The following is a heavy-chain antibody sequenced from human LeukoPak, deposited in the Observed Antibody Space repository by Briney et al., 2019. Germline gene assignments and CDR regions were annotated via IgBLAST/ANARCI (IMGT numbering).Heavy chain of an antibody. CDR1: GCTFTGYY. CDR2: INPNSGGT. Sequence: ASVKVSCKASGCTFTGYYMHWVRQAPGQGLEWMGWINPNSGGTNYAQKFQGRVTMTRDTSISTAYMELSRLRSDDTAVYYCARAARSLVRGVINWFDPWGQGTLVTVSS. V-gene: IGHV1-2*02. D-gene: IGHD3-10*01. J-gene: IGHJ5*02. CDR3: ARAARSLVRGVINWFDP.